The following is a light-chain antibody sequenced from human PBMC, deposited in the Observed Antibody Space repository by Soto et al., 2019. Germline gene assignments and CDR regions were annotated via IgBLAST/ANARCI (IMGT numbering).Light chain of an antibody. J-gene: IGKJ4*01. CDR1: RDISSL. Sequence: AIQLTQFPSSLSASVGDRVTITCRASRDISSLLAWYQQKPGKAPNLLIYDASSLESGVPSRFSGSGSGTDFALTISSLQPEDFATYYCQQFYDYPLTFGGGTKVEVK. CDR3: QQFYDYPLT. V-gene: IGKV1D-13*01. CDR2: DAS.